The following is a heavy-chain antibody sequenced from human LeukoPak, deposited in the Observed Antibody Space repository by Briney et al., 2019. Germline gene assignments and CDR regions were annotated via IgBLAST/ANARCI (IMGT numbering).Heavy chain of an antibody. CDR3: AKDLEAYSSSWYAHYYYYYGMDV. CDR2: ISYDGSNK. V-gene: IGHV3-30*18. Sequence: PGRSLRLSCAASGFTFSSYGMHWVRQAPGKGLEWVAVISYDGSNKYYADSVKGRFTISRDNSKNTLYLQMNSLRAEDTAVYYCAKDLEAYSSSWYAHYYYYYGMDVWGQGTTVTVSS. CDR1: GFTFSSYG. D-gene: IGHD6-13*01. J-gene: IGHJ6*02.